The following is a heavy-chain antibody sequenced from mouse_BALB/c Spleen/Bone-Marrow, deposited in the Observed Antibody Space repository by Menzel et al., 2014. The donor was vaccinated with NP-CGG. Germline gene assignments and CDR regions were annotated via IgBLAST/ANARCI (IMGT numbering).Heavy chain of an antibody. Sequence: EVKLMESGPELVKPGASVEMSCKASGYTFTSYVMHWVKQKPGQGLEWIGYINPHNDGTKYNEKFKGKATLTSDKSSSTAYMELSSLTSEDSAIYYCARGDYAMDYWGQGTSVTVSS. J-gene: IGHJ4*01. CDR3: ARGDYAMDY. V-gene: IGHV1-14*01. CDR2: INPHNDGT. CDR1: GYTFTSYV.